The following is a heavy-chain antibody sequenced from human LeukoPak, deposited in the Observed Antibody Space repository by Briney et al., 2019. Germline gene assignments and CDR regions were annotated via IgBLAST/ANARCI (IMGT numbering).Heavy chain of an antibody. V-gene: IGHV4-34*01. J-gene: IGHJ5*02. CDR2: INHSGST. Sequence: SETLSLTCAVYGGSFSGYYWSWIRQPRGKGLEWVGEINHSGSTNYNPSLKSRVTISVDTSKNQFSLKLSSVTAADTAVYYCARAVLYGDYGGHWFDPWGQGTLVTVSS. D-gene: IGHD4-17*01. CDR3: ARAVLYGDYGGHWFDP. CDR1: GGSFSGYY.